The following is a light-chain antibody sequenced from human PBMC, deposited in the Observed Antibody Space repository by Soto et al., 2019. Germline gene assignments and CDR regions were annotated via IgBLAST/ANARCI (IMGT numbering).Light chain of an antibody. CDR2: DVS. CDR3: SSYTSSSTWV. J-gene: IGLJ3*02. CDR1: SSDVGGYNY. V-gene: IGLV2-14*01. Sequence: QSALTQPASVSGSPGQSITISCTGTSSDVGGYNYVSWYQQNPGKAPKLMIYDVSNRPSGVSNRFSGPKSGNTASLTISGLQAEDEADYYCSSYTSSSTWVFGGGTKLTVL.